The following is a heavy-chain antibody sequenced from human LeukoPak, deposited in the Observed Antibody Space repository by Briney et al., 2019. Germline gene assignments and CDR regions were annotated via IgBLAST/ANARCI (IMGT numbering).Heavy chain of an antibody. V-gene: IGHV4-34*01. Sequence: SETLSLTCAVYGGSFSGYYWSWIRQPPGKGLEWIGEINHSGSTNYNPSLKSRVTISVDTSKNQFSLKLSSVTAADTAVYYCARLRGFHTGSGSYSKMRWDYWGQGTLVTVSS. CDR3: ARLRGFHTGSGSYSKMRWDY. CDR1: GGSFSGYY. J-gene: IGHJ4*02. D-gene: IGHD3-10*01. CDR2: INHSGST.